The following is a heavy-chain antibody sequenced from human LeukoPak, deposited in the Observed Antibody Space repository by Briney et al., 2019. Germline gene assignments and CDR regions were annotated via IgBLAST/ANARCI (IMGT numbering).Heavy chain of an antibody. V-gene: IGHV3-30*02. J-gene: IGHJ5*02. CDR2: IWYDGSNK. CDR1: GFTFSSYG. D-gene: IGHD2-2*01. CDR3: AKDRGSGYCSSTSCSNWFDP. Sequence: PGGSLRLSCAASGFTFSSYGMHWVRQAPGKGLEWVAVIWYDGSNKYYADSVKGRFTISRDNSKNTLYLQMNSLRAEDTAVYYCAKDRGSGYCSSTSCSNWFDPWGQGTLVTVSS.